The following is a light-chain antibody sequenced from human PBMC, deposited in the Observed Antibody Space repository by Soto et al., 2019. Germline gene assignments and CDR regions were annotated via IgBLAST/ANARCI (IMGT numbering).Light chain of an antibody. J-gene: IGKJ1*01. CDR3: QQYNSNLRT. V-gene: IGKV1-5*03. CDR1: QSISSW. CDR2: KAS. Sequence: IQMTQSPSTLSASVGDKVTITCRASQSISSWLAWYQQKPGKAPKLLIYKASSLESGVPSRFSGSGSGTEFTLTISSLQPYDFATYYCQQYNSNLRTFGQGTKVEIK.